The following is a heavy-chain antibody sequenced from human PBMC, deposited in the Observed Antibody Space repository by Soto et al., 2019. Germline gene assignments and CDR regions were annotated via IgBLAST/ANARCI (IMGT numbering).Heavy chain of an antibody. J-gene: IGHJ3*02. Sequence: QVQLQESGPGLVKPSETLSLTCTVSGGSISSYYWSWIRQPPGKGLEWIGYIYYSGSTNYNPSLKRRVTISVDTSKTPFSLTLSSVTAADTAVYYCARGRGGWFINQLLNAFDIWGQGTMVTVSS. V-gene: IGHV4-59*01. D-gene: IGHD2-2*01. CDR2: IYYSGST. CDR1: GGSISSYY. CDR3: ARGRGGWFINQLLNAFDI.